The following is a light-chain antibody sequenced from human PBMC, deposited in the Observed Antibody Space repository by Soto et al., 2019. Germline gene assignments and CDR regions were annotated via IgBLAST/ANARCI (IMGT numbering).Light chain of an antibody. J-gene: IGKJ2*01. V-gene: IGKV1-5*01. CDR3: QQYNSYPYT. Sequence: DIQMPQSPSTLSASVGDRVTITCRASQSISSWLAWYQQKPGKAPKLLIYDASSLESGVPSRFSGSGSGTEFTLTISSLQPDDFATYYCQQYNSYPYTFGQATKVDIK. CDR2: DAS. CDR1: QSISSW.